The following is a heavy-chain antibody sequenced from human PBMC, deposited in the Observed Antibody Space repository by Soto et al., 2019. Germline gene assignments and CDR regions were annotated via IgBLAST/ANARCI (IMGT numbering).Heavy chain of an antibody. CDR3: AKAHHEYWSSYSNRHIMDV. CDR1: GYTLTDYY. CDR2: INPNSGGT. Sequence: QVQLVQSGAEVKKPGASLKVSCKASGYTLTDYYIHWVRQAPRQGLEWMGWINPNSGGTSYAQKFQGWVTMTRDTSISTAYMELSRLTSDDTAVYYCAKAHHEYWSSYSNRHIMDVWGQGTTVTVS. J-gene: IGHJ6*02. V-gene: IGHV1-2*04. D-gene: IGHD3-3*01.